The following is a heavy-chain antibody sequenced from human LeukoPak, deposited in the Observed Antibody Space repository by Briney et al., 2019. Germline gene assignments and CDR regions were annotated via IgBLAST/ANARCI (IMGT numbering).Heavy chain of an antibody. Sequence: SQTLSLTCTVSGGSISSGDYYWSWIRQPPGKCLEWIGDIYYSGSTYYNPSLKSRVTIAVDTSKNQFSLKLSSVTAADTAVYYCARGEIEPFFDYWGQGTLVTVSS. CDR2: IYYSGST. D-gene: IGHD1-26*01. J-gene: IGHJ4*02. CDR1: GGSISSGDYY. V-gene: IGHV4-30-4*01. CDR3: ARGEIEPFFDY.